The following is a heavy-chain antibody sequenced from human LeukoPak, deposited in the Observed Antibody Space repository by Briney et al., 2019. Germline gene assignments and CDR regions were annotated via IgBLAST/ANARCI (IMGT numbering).Heavy chain of an antibody. CDR2: INHSGST. D-gene: IGHD1-26*01. V-gene: IGHV4-34*01. J-gene: IGHJ5*02. CDR1: GFTFSSYA. CDR3: ARGRGSYFS. Sequence: GSLRLSCAASGFTFSSYAMSWVRQAPGKGLEWIGEINHSGSTNYNPSLKSRVTISVDTSKNQFSLKLSSVTAADTAVYYCARGRGSYFSWGQGTLVTVSS.